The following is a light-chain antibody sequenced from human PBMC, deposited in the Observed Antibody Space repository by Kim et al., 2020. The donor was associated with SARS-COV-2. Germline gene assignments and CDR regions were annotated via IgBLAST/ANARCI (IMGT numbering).Light chain of an antibody. V-gene: IGLV3-21*04. CDR2: YDS. CDR3: QVWDSSSDPL. Sequence: VAPGKTARITCGGNNIGCKSVRWYQQKPGQAPVLVIYYDSDRPSGIPERFSGSNSGNTATLTISRVEAGDEADYYCQVWDSSSDPLFGGGTQLTVL. J-gene: IGLJ2*01. CDR1: NIGCKS.